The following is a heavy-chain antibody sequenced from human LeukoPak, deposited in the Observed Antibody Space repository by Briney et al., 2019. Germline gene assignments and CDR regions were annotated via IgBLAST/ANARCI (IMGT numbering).Heavy chain of an antibody. J-gene: IGHJ5*02. CDR3: ARVEYSGSYSLGWFDP. CDR2: IYSSGST. V-gene: IGHV4-59*08. CDR1: GGSISSYY. Sequence: PSETLSLTCTVSGGSISSYYWSWIRQPPGKGLEWIGYIYSSGSTNYNPSLKSRVTISVDTSKNQFSLKLSSVTAADTAVYYCARVEYSGSYSLGWFDPWGQGTLVTVSS. D-gene: IGHD1-26*01.